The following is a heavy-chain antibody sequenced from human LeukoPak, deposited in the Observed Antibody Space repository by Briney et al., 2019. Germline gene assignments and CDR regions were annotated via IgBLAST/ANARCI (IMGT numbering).Heavy chain of an antibody. V-gene: IGHV3-7*01. J-gene: IGHJ6*03. Sequence: GGSLRLSCAASGFTFSSYWMSWVRQAPGKGLEWVANIKQDGSEKYYVDSVKGRFTISGDNAKNSLYLQMNSLRAEDTAVYYCARGYNWNPWYYYYMDVWGKGTTVTVPS. D-gene: IGHD1-1*01. CDR2: IKQDGSEK. CDR3: ARGYNWNPWYYYYMDV. CDR1: GFTFSSYW.